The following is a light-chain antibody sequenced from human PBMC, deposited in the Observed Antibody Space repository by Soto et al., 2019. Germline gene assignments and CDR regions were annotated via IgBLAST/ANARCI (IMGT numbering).Light chain of an antibody. J-gene: IGKJ2*01. V-gene: IGKV3-15*01. CDR1: QSVSSN. Sequence: EVLMTQSPATLSVSPGERATLSCRASQSVSSNLAWYQQKPGQAPRLLIYGPSTRAAGIPARFSGSGSGTQFTLTISSLQSEDFAVYYCHQYNNWPYTFGQGTKVDIK. CDR3: HQYNNWPYT. CDR2: GPS.